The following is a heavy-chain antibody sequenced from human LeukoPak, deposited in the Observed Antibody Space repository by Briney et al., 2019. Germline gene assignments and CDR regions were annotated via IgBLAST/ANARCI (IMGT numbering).Heavy chain of an antibody. Sequence: VGSLRLSSAPSLVTLSRDWMHTGPEAPGTRGVWGSRINSDMRSTSSADSVKGRFTISSDNAKNTLYLQMNSLRAEDTAVYYCARELISPLDYYGMDVWGKGTTVTVSS. CDR3: ARELISPLDYYGMDV. J-gene: IGHJ6*04. V-gene: IGHV3-74*01. D-gene: IGHD3-16*01. CDR1: LVTLSRDW. CDR2: INSDMRST.